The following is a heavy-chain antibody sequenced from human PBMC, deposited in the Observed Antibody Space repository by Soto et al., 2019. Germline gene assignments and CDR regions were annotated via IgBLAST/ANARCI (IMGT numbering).Heavy chain of an antibody. Sequence: HPGGSLRLSCAASGFTFASHAMSWVRQSPGKGLEWVSSIIVSGSGTFYADSVKGRFTISRDNSKNTLYLQMNSLRAEDTAVDYCSFLAGDYWGQGTLVTVSS. V-gene: IGHV3-23*01. D-gene: IGHD2-15*01. CDR3: SFLAGDY. CDR1: GFTFASHA. J-gene: IGHJ4*02. CDR2: IIVSGSGT.